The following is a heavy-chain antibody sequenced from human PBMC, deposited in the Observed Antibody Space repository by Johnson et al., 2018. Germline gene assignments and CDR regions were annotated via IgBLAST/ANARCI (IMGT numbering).Heavy chain of an antibody. CDR1: GYTFTIYY. Sequence: QVQLVQSGAEVKKPGASVKVSCKASGYTFTIYYIHWVRQAPGQGLQWMGIINPSGGSTTYAQRFQGRVTRTRDTSTSTVYMELSSLRAEDTAVYYCARVNMMATLAFDYWGQGTLVTGSS. D-gene: IGHD3-16*01. V-gene: IGHV1-46*01. J-gene: IGHJ4*02. CDR3: ARVNMMATLAFDY. CDR2: INPSGGST.